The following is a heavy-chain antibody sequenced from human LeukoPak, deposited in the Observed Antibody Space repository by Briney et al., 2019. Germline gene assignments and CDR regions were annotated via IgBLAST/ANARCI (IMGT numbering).Heavy chain of an antibody. CDR2: IYTSGST. CDR3: ARDGETYYYGSGSSPRFFDY. V-gene: IGHV4-61*02. J-gene: IGHJ4*02. CDR1: GYSISSGYY. D-gene: IGHD3-10*01. Sequence: SETLSLTCTVSGYSISSGYYWGWIRQPAGKGLEWIGRIYTSGSTNYNPSLKSRVTISVDTSKNQFSLKLSSVTAADTAVYYCARDGETYYYGSGSSPRFFDYWGQGTLVTVSS.